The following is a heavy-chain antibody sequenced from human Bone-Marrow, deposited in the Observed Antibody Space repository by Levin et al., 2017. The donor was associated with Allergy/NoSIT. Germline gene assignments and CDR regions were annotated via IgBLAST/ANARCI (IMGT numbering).Heavy chain of an antibody. CDR2: LYSRGDT. Sequence: GGSLRLSCEASGFTISSKYMTWVRQAPGKGLEWVSVLYSRGDTYYADSVKGRFTMSRDNSKNTVYLQMNSLRAEDTAVYYCARLVLGHCSGDTCGDACDLWGQGTMVTVSS. J-gene: IGHJ3*01. CDR3: ARLVLGHCSGDTCGDACDL. CDR1: GFTISSKY. D-gene: IGHD2-15*01. V-gene: IGHV3-53*01.